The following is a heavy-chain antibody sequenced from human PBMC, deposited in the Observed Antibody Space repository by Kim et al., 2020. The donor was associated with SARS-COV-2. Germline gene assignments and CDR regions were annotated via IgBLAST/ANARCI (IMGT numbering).Heavy chain of an antibody. Sequence: YNPSLKSRVTISVDTSKYQFSLQLSSVTAADTAVYYCARGRLGYSSSYDYWGQGTLVTVSS. CDR3: ARGRLGYSSSYDY. D-gene: IGHD6-13*01. J-gene: IGHJ4*02. V-gene: IGHV4-34*01.